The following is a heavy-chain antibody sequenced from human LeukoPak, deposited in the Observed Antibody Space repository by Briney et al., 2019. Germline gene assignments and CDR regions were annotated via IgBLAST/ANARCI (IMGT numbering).Heavy chain of an antibody. CDR1: GFTVSSNY. CDR3: ASLPSGGSFDY. Sequence: GSLRLSCAASGFTVSSNYMSWVRQAPGKGLEWIGSIYHSGSTYYNPSLKSRVTISVDTSKNQFSLKLSSVTAADTAVYYCASLPSGGSFDYWGQGTLVTVSS. J-gene: IGHJ4*02. D-gene: IGHD1-14*01. V-gene: IGHV4-38-2*01. CDR2: IYHSGST.